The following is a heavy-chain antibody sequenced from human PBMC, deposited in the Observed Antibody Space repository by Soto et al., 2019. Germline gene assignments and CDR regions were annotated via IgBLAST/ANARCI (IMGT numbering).Heavy chain of an antibody. V-gene: IGHV1-18*01. J-gene: IGHJ3*02. CDR2: ISAYNGNT. Sequence: ASVKVSCKASGYTFTSYGISWVRQAPGQGLEWMGWISAYNGNTNYAQKLQGRVTMTTDTSTSTAYMELRSLRSDDTAVYYCARARFLYGQRYCSGGSCYRGSDAFDIWGQGTMVTVSS. D-gene: IGHD2-15*01. CDR3: ARARFLYGQRYCSGGSCYRGSDAFDI. CDR1: GYTFTSYG.